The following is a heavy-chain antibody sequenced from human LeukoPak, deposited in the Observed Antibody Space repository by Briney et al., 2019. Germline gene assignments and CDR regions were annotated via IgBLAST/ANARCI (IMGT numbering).Heavy chain of an antibody. D-gene: IGHD3-10*01. J-gene: IGHJ6*02. CDR1: GYTFTGYY. CDR2: MNPNSGNT. Sequence: ASVKVSCKASGYTFTGYYMHWVRQATGQGLEWMGWMNPNSGNTGYAQKFQGRVTMTRNTSISTAYMELSSLRSEDTAVYYCARVPGSGSYNSIYYYYGMDVWGQGTTVTVSS. V-gene: IGHV1-8*02. CDR3: ARVPGSGSYNSIYYYYGMDV.